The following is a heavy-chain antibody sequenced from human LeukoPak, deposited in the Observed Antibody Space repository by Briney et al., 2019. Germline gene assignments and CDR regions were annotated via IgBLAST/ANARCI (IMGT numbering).Heavy chain of an antibody. CDR1: GFTFSSYG. J-gene: IGHJ6*02. CDR3: ALELDV. Sequence: PGRSLRLPCAASGFTFSSYGMHWVRQAPGKGLEWVAVISYDGSNKYYADSVKGRFTISRDNSKNTLYLQMNSLRAEDTAVYYCALELDVWGQGTTVTVSS. V-gene: IGHV3-30*03. CDR2: ISYDGSNK.